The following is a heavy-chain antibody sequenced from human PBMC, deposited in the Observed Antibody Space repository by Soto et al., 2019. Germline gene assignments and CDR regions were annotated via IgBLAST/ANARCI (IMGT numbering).Heavy chain of an antibody. CDR1: GYTFTSYG. Sequence: ASVKVSCKASGYTFTSYGISWVRQAPGQGLEWMGWISAYNGNTNYAQKLQGRVTMTTDTSTSTAYMERRSLRSDDTAVFSCARKRPWFGEQNWCDPWGQGTRATVS. CDR3: ARKRPWFGEQNWCDP. V-gene: IGHV1-18*01. J-gene: IGHJ5*02. CDR2: ISAYNGNT. D-gene: IGHD3-10*01.